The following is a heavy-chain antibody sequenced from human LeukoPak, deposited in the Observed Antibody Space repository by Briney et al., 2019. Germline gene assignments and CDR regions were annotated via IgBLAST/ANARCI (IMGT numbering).Heavy chain of an antibody. J-gene: IGHJ4*02. CDR2: IYYSGST. D-gene: IGHD6-13*01. V-gene: IGHV4-59*01. CDR3: ARGDSSSWYEDY. CDR1: VGSISSYY. Sequence: SETLSLTCTVSVGSISSYYWSWIRQPPGKGLEWIGYIYYSGSTNYNPSLKSRVTISVDTSKNQFSLKLSSVTAADTAVYYCARGDSSSWYEDYWGQGTLVTVSS.